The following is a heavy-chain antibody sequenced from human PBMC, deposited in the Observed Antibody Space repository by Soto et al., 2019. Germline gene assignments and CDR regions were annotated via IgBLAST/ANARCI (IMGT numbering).Heavy chain of an antibody. CDR2: SNHTGCT. Sequence: PSETLSLTCAVYGGSANGYYWNWIRQPPGKGLEWIGESNHTGCTHYNPSLKSRVTMSVDTSKNQFSLRLSSVTAAATAIYYCATRITVFGLLIPPFDPWGQGTQVTVS. V-gene: IGHV4-34*01. CDR3: ATRITVFGLLIPPFDP. CDR1: GGSANGYY. J-gene: IGHJ5*02. D-gene: IGHD3-3*01.